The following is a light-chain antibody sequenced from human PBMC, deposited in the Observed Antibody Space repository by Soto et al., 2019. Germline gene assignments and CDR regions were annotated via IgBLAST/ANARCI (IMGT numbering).Light chain of an antibody. CDR1: SSNIGGNS. V-gene: IGLV1-51*01. CDR3: GSWDSSLSAYV. Sequence: QSVLTQPASVSGSPGQSITISCSGSSSNIGGNSVSWYLQLPGTAPKLLIYDDNKRPSGIPDRFSGSKSGTSATLGITGFQTGDEADYYCGSWDSSLSAYVFGTGTKVTVL. J-gene: IGLJ1*01. CDR2: DDN.